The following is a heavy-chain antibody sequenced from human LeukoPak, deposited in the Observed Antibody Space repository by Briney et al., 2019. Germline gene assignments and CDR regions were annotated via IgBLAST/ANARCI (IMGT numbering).Heavy chain of an antibody. D-gene: IGHD2-2*01. V-gene: IGHV3-30*04. CDR3: AREYCSSTSCYLFYYYYYGMDV. CDR2: ISYDGSNK. CDR1: GFTLSSYA. Sequence: PGGSLRLSCAAPGFTLSSYAMHWVRQAPGKGLEWGAVISYDGSNKYYADSVKGRFTISRDNSKNALYLQMNSLGAEDTAVYYCAREYCSSTSCYLFYYYYYGMDVWRKGPTVTVSS. J-gene: IGHJ6*04.